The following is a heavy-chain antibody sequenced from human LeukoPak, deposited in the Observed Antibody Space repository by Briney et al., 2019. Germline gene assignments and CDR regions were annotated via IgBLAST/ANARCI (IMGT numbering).Heavy chain of an antibody. CDR2: IYSGGST. D-gene: IGHD3-10*01. CDR1: GFTVSSNY. CDR3: AKDLVTGSLDY. V-gene: IGHV3-66*01. J-gene: IGHJ4*02. Sequence: GGSLRLSCAASGFTVSSNYMSWVRQAPGKGLEWVSVIYSGGSTYYADSVKGRFTISRDNSKNTQNLQMHSLRAEDTAVYYCAKDLVTGSLDYWGLGTLVTVSS.